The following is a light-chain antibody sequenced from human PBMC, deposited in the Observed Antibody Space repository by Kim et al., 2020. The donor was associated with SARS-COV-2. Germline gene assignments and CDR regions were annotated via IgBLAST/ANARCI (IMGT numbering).Light chain of an antibody. Sequence: VTITCTASSSDIGAGYDVHWYQQLPGTAPKLLIYANNNRPSGVPDRFSGSKSGTSASLAITGLQAEDEADYYCQAYDSSLSGSKVFGGGTKLTVL. V-gene: IGLV1-40*01. CDR2: ANN. CDR1: SSDIGAGYD. J-gene: IGLJ2*01. CDR3: QAYDSSLSGSKV.